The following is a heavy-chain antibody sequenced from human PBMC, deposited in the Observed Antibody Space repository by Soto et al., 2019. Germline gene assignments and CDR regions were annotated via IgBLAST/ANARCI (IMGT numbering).Heavy chain of an antibody. J-gene: IGHJ4*02. Sequence: QVQLVQSGAEVKKPGASVKVSCKASGYTFTSYAMHWVRQAPGLRLEWMGWINAGNGNTKYSQKFQGRVTITRDTSASTAYMELSSLRSEDTAVYYSARGYYDSSGYLRFDYWGQGTLVTVSS. CDR1: GYTFTSYA. CDR3: ARGYYDSSGYLRFDY. D-gene: IGHD3-22*01. CDR2: INAGNGNT. V-gene: IGHV1-3*01.